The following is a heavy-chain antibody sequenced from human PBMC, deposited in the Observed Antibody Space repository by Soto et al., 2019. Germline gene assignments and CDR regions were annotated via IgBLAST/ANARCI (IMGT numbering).Heavy chain of an antibody. V-gene: IGHV3-23*01. J-gene: IGHJ3*01. CDR1: RFPFSSYA. D-gene: IGHD3-10*01. Sequence: GGSMRLSCAASRFPFSSYAMSWVRQAPRKGLEWFSAVSGSGGSTCYADSVKGRFTISRENSKNTLYLQMNSLRAEDTAVYYCANEAYYNGSRSYYNNWRQGTMVTVSS. CDR2: VSGSGGST. CDR3: ANEAYYNGSRSYYNN.